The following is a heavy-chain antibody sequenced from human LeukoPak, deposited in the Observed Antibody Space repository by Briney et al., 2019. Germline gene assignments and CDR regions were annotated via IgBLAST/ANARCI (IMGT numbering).Heavy chain of an antibody. V-gene: IGHV3-48*01. CDR3: ARGRPGYVDY. CDR1: GFTFSSYS. D-gene: IGHD6-25*01. CDR2: ISSSSSTI. Sequence: GGSLRLSCAASGFTFSSYSMNWVRQAPGKRLEWVSYISSSSSTIYYADSVKGRFTISRDNAKNSLYLQMNSLRAEDTAVYYCARGRPGYVDYWGQGTLVTVSS. J-gene: IGHJ4*02.